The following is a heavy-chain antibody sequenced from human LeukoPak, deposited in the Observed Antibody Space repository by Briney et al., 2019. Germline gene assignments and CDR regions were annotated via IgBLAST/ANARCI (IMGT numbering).Heavy chain of an antibody. CDR2: IRYDGSNK. J-gene: IGHJ3*02. CDR1: GFTFSSYG. D-gene: IGHD1-26*01. CDR3: ASGSYGYDAFDI. V-gene: IGHV3-30*02. Sequence: PGGSLRLSCAASGFTFSSYGMHWVRQAPGKGLEWVAFIRYDGSNKYYADSVKGRFTISRDNAKNSLYLQMNSLRAEDTAVYYCASGSYGYDAFDIWGQGTMVTVSS.